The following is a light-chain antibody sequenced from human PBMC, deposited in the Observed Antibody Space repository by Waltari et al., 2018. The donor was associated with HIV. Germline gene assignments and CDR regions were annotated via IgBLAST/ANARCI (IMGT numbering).Light chain of an antibody. CDR1: SPNIGAGYD. V-gene: IGLV1-40*01. CDR3: QSYDSSHWV. Sequence: QSELTQPPSVSGAPGQRVSISYTGSSPNIGAGYDVHWYQQLPGTAPKLLIYGNSNRPSGVPDRFSGSKFGTSASLAITGLQVEDEAAYYCQSYDSSHWVFGGGTKLTVL. CDR2: GNS. J-gene: IGLJ3*02.